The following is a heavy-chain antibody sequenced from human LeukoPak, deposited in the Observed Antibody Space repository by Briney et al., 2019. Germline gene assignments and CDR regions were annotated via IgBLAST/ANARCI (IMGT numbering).Heavy chain of an antibody. CDR3: ARQSRSSASRPASIDY. J-gene: IGHJ4*02. V-gene: IGHV4-39*01. CDR1: GGSISSSSYY. D-gene: IGHD6-19*01. Sequence: PSETLSLTCTVSGGSISSSSYYWGWIRQPPGRGLEWIVSIDYSGRRYYDPSLKSRVTISVDTSNSQISLRLNSVTAADTAIYYCARQSRSSASRPASIDYWGQGTLVTVSS. CDR2: IDYSGRR.